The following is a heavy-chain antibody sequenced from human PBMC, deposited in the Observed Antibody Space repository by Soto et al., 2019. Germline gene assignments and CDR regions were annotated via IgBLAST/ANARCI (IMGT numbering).Heavy chain of an antibody. J-gene: IGHJ3*02. D-gene: IGHD4-17*01. Sequence: PSETLSLTCTVSDGSISNISDYWGCIRQPPGKGLEWIGSIYYSGSTYYNPPLKSRVTISVDTSKNQFSLKLSSVTAADTAVYYCARHRIQTYGLTKRSGAFDIWGQGTMVTVSS. CDR3: ARHRIQTYGLTKRSGAFDI. V-gene: IGHV4-39*01. CDR1: DGSISNISDY. CDR2: IYYSGST.